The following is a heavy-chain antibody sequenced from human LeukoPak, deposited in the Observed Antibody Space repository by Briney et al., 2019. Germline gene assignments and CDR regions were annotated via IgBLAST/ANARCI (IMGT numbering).Heavy chain of an antibody. CDR1: GFTLSDYD. V-gene: IGHV3-13*01. Sequence: GGSLRLSCAASGFTLSDYDIHWVRQPIGKGLDWVSGLGSAGDKYHAGSERGRFTISREDAENSVYLQMNGLRSEDTAIYYCARAKRETSTRPWTSGMDVWGQGTRVTVSS. J-gene: IGHJ6*02. D-gene: IGHD3/OR15-3a*01. CDR2: LGSAGDK. CDR3: ARAKRETSTRPWTSGMDV.